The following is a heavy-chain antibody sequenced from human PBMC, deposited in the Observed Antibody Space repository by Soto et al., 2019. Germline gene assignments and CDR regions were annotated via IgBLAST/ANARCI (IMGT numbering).Heavy chain of an antibody. Sequence: ASVKVSCKASGYTFTSYGINWVRQAPGQGLEWMGWISAYNGNTNYAQKLQGRVTMTTDTSTSTAYMELRSLRSDDTAVYYCARVDMVGTHCTNGVCSKNVDWFDPWGQGTLVTVSS. J-gene: IGHJ5*02. CDR2: ISAYNGNT. CDR3: ARVDMVGTHCTNGVCSKNVDWFDP. D-gene: IGHD2-8*01. V-gene: IGHV1-18*01. CDR1: GYTFTSYG.